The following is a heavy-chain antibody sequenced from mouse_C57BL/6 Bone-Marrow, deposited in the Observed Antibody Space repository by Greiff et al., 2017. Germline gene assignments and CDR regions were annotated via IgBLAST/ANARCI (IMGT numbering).Heavy chain of an antibody. D-gene: IGHD3-1*01. CDR1: GFTFSDYY. Sequence: EVQVVESEGGLVQPGSSMKLSCTASGFTFSDYYMAWVRQVPEKGLEWVANINYDGSSTYYLDSLKSRFIISRDNAKNILYLQMSSLKSEDTATYYCARDRGFPYYFDYWGQGTTLTVSS. CDR3: ARDRGFPYYFDY. CDR2: INYDGSST. V-gene: IGHV5-16*01. J-gene: IGHJ2*01.